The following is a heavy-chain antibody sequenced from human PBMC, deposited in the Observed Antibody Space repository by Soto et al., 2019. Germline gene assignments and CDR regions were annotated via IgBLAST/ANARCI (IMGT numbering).Heavy chain of an antibody. D-gene: IGHD1-1*01. CDR1: GFTFSTYA. J-gene: IGHJ6*02. V-gene: IGHV3-23*01. Sequence: EVQLLESGGGLVQPGGSLRLSCAASGFTFSTYAMNWVRQAPGNGLEWVSAISGSGGSIHYADSVKGRFTISRDNSKNKLYLQMNSLRDGDTAVYHCVKGYWKGDVWGQGTTVTVSS. CDR3: VKGYWKGDV. CDR2: ISGSGGSI.